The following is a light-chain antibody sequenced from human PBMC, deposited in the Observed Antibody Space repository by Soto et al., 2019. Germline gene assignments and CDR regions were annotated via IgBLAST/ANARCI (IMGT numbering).Light chain of an antibody. CDR1: SSDVGDYNY. Sequence: QSALTQPPSASGSPGQSVTISCTGTSSDVGDYNYVSWYQQYPGKAPKLMIHEVTKRPSGVPDRFSGSKSGNTASLTVSGLQAEDEAYYYCSSYAGSNILIFGGGTQLTVL. CDR2: EVT. CDR3: SSYAGSNILI. J-gene: IGLJ2*01. V-gene: IGLV2-8*01.